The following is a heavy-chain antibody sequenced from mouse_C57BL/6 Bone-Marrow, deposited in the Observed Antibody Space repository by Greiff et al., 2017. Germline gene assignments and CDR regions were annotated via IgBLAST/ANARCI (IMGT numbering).Heavy chain of an antibody. D-gene: IGHD2-3*01. J-gene: IGHJ3*01. Sequence: QVQLQQSGAELVKPGASVKMSCKASGYTFTTYPIEWMKQNHGKSLEWIGNFHPYNDDTNYNEKFKGKATFSVEKSSSTVYLELSRLTSDDSAVYYWGRDGYYVPFAYWGQGTLVTVSA. CDR3: GRDGYYVPFAY. CDR1: GYTFTTYP. CDR2: FHPYNDDT. V-gene: IGHV1-47*01.